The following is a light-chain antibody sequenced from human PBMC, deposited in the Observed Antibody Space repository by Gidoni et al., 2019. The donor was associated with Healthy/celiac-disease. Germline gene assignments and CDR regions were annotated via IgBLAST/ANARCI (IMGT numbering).Light chain of an antibody. CDR1: QSISSY. CDR3: QQSYSTPFT. Sequence: DIQMTQSPSSLSASVGDRVTITCRASQSISSYLNWYQQKPGKAPKLRIYAASSLQSGVPSRFSGSGSGTDFTLTISSLQPEDFAAYYCQQSYSTPFTFXPXTKVDIK. J-gene: IGKJ3*01. V-gene: IGKV1-39*01. CDR2: AAS.